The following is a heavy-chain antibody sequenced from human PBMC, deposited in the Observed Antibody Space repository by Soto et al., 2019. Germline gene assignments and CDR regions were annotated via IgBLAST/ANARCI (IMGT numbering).Heavy chain of an antibody. Sequence: SETLSLTCTVSGGSISSYYWSWIRQPPGKGLEWIGYIYYSGSTNYNPSLKSRVTISVDTSKNQFSLKLSSVTAADTAVYYCARVAVALYYFDYWGQGTLVTVSS. CDR3: ARVAVALYYFDY. CDR1: GGSISSYY. D-gene: IGHD6-19*01. J-gene: IGHJ4*02. CDR2: IYYSGST. V-gene: IGHV4-59*01.